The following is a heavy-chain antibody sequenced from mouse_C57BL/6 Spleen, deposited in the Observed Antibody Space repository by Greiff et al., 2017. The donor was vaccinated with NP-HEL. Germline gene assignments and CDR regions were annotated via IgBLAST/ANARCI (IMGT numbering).Heavy chain of an antibody. J-gene: IGHJ3*01. D-gene: IGHD1-1*01. Sequence: VKLMESDAELVKPGASVKISCKVSGYTFTDHSIHWMTQRPEQGLEWIGFIHPRDGSTKYNETFKGKATLPADKSSSTAYMQLNSLTSEDSAVYVCAGWDYGSSYGLAYWGQGTLVTVSA. CDR1: GYTFTDHS. V-gene: IGHV1-78*01. CDR2: IHPRDGST. CDR3: AGWDYGSSYGLAY.